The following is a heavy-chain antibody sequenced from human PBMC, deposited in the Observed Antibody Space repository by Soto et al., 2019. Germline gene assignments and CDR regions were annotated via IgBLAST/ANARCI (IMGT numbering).Heavy chain of an antibody. V-gene: IGHV4-30-4*01. CDR2: IYDSGST. CDR1: GCSISGGVYY. CDR3: AREIIPLTTDWYFDL. Sequence: PSETLSLTCTVSGCSISGGVYYWSWTRQPPGKGLEWIGYIYDSGSTYYNPSLKSRVTISVDTSKNQFSLRLSSVTAADTAVYYCAREIIPLTTDWYFDLWGRGTLVTVSS. D-gene: IGHD4-17*01. J-gene: IGHJ2*01.